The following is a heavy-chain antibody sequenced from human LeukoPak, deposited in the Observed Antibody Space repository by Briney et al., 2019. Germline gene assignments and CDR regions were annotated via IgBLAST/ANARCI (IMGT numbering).Heavy chain of an antibody. J-gene: IGHJ4*02. Sequence: PGGSLRLSCAASGFTFSSYSMNWVRQALGKGLEWVSSISSSSSYIYYADSVKGRFTISRDNARNSLYLQMNSLRAEDTAVYYCARGVGYYDSSGYIDYWGQGTLVTVSS. CDR1: GFTFSSYS. CDR2: ISSSSSYI. D-gene: IGHD3-22*01. V-gene: IGHV3-21*01. CDR3: ARGVGYYDSSGYIDY.